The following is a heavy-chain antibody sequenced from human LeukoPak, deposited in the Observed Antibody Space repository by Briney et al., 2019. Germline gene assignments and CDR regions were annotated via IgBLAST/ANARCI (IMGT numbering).Heavy chain of an antibody. Sequence: GESLKISCKGSGYSFTTYWIGWVRQMPGKGLGWMGIIYPGDSDTRYSPSFQGQVTISADKSISTAYLQWSSLKASDTAMYYCARHLAPNLREPFDIWGQGTMVTVSS. V-gene: IGHV5-51*01. J-gene: IGHJ3*02. CDR1: GYSFTTYW. CDR3: ARHLAPNLREPFDI. CDR2: IYPGDSDT.